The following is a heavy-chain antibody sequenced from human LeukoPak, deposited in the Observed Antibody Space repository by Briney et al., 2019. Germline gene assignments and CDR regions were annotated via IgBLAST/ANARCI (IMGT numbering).Heavy chain of an antibody. CDR2: ISGSGGTT. J-gene: IGHJ5*02. D-gene: IGHD3-10*01. V-gene: IGHV3-23*01. CDR1: GFTFSSYG. CDR3: AKDDYGSRIDWFDP. Sequence: GGTLRLSCAASGFTFSSYGMSWVRQAPGKGLEWVSSISGSGGTTYYADSVKGRFTISRDNSKSTLYLQVNSLRAEDTAVYYCAKDDYGSRIDWFDPWGQGTLVTVSS.